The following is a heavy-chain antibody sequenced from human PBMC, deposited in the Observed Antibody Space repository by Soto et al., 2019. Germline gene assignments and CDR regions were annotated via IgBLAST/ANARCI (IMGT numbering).Heavy chain of an antibody. CDR1: GGSISSYY. Sequence: SETLSLTCTVSGGSISSYYWSWIRQPPGKGLEWIGYIYYSGSTYYNPSLKSRVTISVDTSKNQFSLKPSSVTAADTAVYYCARARSQGAIDYWGQGTLVTVSS. CDR2: IYYSGST. CDR3: ARARSQGAIDY. V-gene: IGHV4-59*12. J-gene: IGHJ4*02. D-gene: IGHD1-26*01.